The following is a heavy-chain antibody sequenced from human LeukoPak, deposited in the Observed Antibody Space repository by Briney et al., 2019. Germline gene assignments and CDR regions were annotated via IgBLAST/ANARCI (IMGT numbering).Heavy chain of an antibody. Sequence: SETLSLTRAVSGGSINSHYWGWIRQPPGKGLQWIGDIYYTGKINYNPSLKSRVTITLDTSKNHLSLNLTSVLAADTAIYYCVRRDTGWNYFDYWGQGILVTVSS. CDR1: GGSINSHY. CDR3: VRRDTGWNYFDY. D-gene: IGHD6-19*01. CDR2: IYYTGKI. V-gene: IGHV4-59*08. J-gene: IGHJ4*02.